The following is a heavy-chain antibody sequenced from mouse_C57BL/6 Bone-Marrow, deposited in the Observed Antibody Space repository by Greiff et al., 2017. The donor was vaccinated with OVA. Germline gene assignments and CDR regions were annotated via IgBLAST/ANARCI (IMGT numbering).Heavy chain of an antibody. D-gene: IGHD1-1*01. CDR1: GFSLTSYA. CDR2: IWTGGGT. V-gene: IGHV2-9-1*01. Sequence: VKLVESGPGLVAPSQSLSITCTVSGFSLTSYAISWVSQPPGKGLEWLGVIWTGGGTNYNSDLNSRMSICKDNSKSQVFLKMNSLQTDDTARYYCARKRGSTVVANWYFDVWGTGTTVTVSS. CDR3: ARKRGSTVVANWYFDV. J-gene: IGHJ1*03.